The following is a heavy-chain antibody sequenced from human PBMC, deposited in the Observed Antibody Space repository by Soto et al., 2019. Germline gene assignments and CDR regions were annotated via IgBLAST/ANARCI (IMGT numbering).Heavy chain of an antibody. CDR1: GYSFTSYW. D-gene: IGHD3-10*01. J-gene: IGHJ6*02. CDR2: IYPGDSDT. CDR3: ARILARGAWYYYXMDG. V-gene: IGHV5-51*01. Sequence: PGESLKISCKGSGYSFTSYWIGWVRQMPGKGLEWMGIIYPGDSDTRYSPSFQGQVTISADKSISTAYLQWSSLKASDTAMYYCARILARGAWYYYXMDGWGQGTTVTVSS.